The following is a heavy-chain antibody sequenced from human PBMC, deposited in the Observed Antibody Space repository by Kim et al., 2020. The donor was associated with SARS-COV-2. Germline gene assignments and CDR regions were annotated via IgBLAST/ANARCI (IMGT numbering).Heavy chain of an antibody. V-gene: IGHV3-48*04. D-gene: IGHD5-12*01. CDR2: ISSSSSTI. CDR1: GFTFSSYS. CDR3: ARDWEYSGYDWGY. Sequence: GGSLRLSCAASGFTFSSYSMNWVRQAPGKGLEWVSYISSSSSTIYYADSVKGRLTISRDNAKNSLYLQMNSLRAEDTAVYYCARDWEYSGYDWGYWGQGTLVTVSS. J-gene: IGHJ4*02.